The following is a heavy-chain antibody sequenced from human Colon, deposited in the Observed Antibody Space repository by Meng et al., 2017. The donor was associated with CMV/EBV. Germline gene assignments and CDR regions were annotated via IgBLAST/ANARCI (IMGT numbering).Heavy chain of an antibody. CDR1: GYTFSDYY. CDR2: IRSDGSAT. D-gene: IGHD6-19*01. Sequence: QVPLMQSGAGVKEPGASVKVSCKTSGYTFSDYYMHWVRQAPGQGLEWMGWIRSDGSATNYAQKFRGRVTMTRDASVSTAYMELSGLTSDDTAVYFCVRSSGWSLFDYWGPGALVTVFS. J-gene: IGHJ4*02. V-gene: IGHV1-2*02. CDR3: VRSSGWSLFDY.